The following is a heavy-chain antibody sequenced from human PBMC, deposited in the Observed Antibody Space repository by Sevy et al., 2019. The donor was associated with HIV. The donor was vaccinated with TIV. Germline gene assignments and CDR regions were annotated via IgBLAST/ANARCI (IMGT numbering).Heavy chain of an antibody. CDR1: GGSFSGYY. D-gene: IGHD2-2*01. CDR3: ARHCSSTSCSHAFDI. V-gene: IGHV4-34*01. CDR2: INHSGST. Sequence: SETLSLTCAVYGGSFSGYYWSWIRQPPGMGLEWIGEINHSGSTNYNPSLKSRVTISGDTSKNQFSLKLSSVTAADTAVYYCARHCSSTSCSHAFDIWGQWTMVTVSS. J-gene: IGHJ3*02.